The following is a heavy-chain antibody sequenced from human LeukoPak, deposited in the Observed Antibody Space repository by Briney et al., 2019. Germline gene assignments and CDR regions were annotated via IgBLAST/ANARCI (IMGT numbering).Heavy chain of an antibody. D-gene: IGHD2-2*02. CDR1: GYNLIDYY. Sequence: ASVKVSCKAYGYNLIDYYIHWVRQAPGQGLEWMGWINPNSGRTEYAQKFQGRVTMTRDTSINTAHMDLSRLRSDDTAVYYCARVAGYCSTNSCYTRGFEYWGQGTLVTVSS. J-gene: IGHJ4*02. CDR3: ARVAGYCSTNSCYTRGFEY. CDR2: INPNSGRT. V-gene: IGHV1-2*02.